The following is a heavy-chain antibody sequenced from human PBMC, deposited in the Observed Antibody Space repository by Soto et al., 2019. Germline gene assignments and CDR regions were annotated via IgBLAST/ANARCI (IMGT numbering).Heavy chain of an antibody. J-gene: IGHJ4*02. CDR3: ARGYCSGGSCYSFGDY. CDR2: INPNSGGT. CDR1: GYTFTGYY. Sequence: QVPLVQSGAEVKKPGASVKVSCKASGYTFTGYYMHWVRQAPGQGLEWMGWINPNSGGTNYAQKFQGWVTMTRDTSISTAYMELSRLRSDDTAVYYCARGYCSGGSCYSFGDYWGQGTLVTVSS. V-gene: IGHV1-2*04. D-gene: IGHD2-15*01.